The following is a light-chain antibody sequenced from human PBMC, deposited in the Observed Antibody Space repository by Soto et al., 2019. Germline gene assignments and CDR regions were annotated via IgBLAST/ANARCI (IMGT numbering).Light chain of an antibody. Sequence: DIVWTQSPATLSLSPGEKATLSCRASQSVISYLAWYQQKPGQAPRLLIYDASNRATGIPARFSGSGSGTDFTLTISSLEPEDFAVYYCQQRSNWPRTFGQGTKVEIK. CDR3: QQRSNWPRT. CDR1: QSVISY. J-gene: IGKJ1*01. CDR2: DAS. V-gene: IGKV3-11*01.